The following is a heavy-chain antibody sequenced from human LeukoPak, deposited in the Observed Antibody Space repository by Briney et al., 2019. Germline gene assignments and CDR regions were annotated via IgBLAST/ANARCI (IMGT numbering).Heavy chain of an antibody. D-gene: IGHD5-18*01. J-gene: IGHJ3*02. V-gene: IGHV4-39*01. CDR3: ARQYSHGAFDI. CDR2: MQYSGNT. Sequence: KPSETLSLTCTVSGGSISSSSNYWGWIRQPPGKGLEWIGRMQYSGNTYYNPSLKSRVTISEDRSKNQFSLKLRSVTAADTAVYYCARQYSHGAFDIWGQGTMVTVSS. CDR1: GGSISSSSNY.